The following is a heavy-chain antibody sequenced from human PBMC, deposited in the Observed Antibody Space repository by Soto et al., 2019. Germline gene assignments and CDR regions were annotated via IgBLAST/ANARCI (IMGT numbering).Heavy chain of an antibody. CDR1: GFTFSSYA. J-gene: IGHJ6*02. D-gene: IGHD3-22*01. Sequence: GSLRLSCAASGFTFSSYAMSWVRQAPGKGLEWVSAISGSGGSTYYADSVKGRFTISRDNSKNTLYLQMNSLRAEDTAVYYCAKDWYDSSGYYQYGMDVWGQGTTVTVSS. V-gene: IGHV3-23*01. CDR2: ISGSGGST. CDR3: AKDWYDSSGYYQYGMDV.